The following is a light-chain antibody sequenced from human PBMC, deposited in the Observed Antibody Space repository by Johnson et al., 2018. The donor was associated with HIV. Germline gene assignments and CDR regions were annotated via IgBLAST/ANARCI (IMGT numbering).Light chain of an antibody. J-gene: IGLJ1*01. CDR3: GTLDSSLSAVSGYV. Sequence: QSVLTQPPSVSAAPGQKVTISCSGSSSNIGNNYVSWYQQLPGTAPKLLIYDNNKRPSGIPDRFSGSKSGTSATLGITGLQTGDEADYYCGTLDSSLSAVSGYVFGTGTKGTVL. V-gene: IGLV1-51*01. CDR2: DNN. CDR1: SSNIGNNY.